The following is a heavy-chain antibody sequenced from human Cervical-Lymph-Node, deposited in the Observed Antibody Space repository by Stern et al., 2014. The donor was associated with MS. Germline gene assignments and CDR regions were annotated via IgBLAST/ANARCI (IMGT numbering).Heavy chain of an antibody. CDR2: ITSDSKYI. Sequence: EVHLVESGGGLVKPGGSLRLSCAASGFIFSRYSLSWIRQAPGKGLEWVSSITSDSKYIHYAESLQGRITITRENSENSLYLQMNGLRVVDTAVYYCAKQHAGLRGDWFDAWGQGTLVTVSP. CDR3: AKQHAGLRGDWFDA. J-gene: IGHJ5*02. V-gene: IGHV3-21*01. CDR1: GFIFSRYS. D-gene: IGHD4-17*01.